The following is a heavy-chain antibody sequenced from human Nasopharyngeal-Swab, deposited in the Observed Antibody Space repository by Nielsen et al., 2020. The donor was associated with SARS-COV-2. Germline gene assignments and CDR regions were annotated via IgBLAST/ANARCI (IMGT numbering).Heavy chain of an antibody. J-gene: IGHJ4*02. CDR1: GFTFDDYA. Sequence: SLKISCAASGFTFDDYAMHWVRQAPGKGLEWVSGISWNSGSRGYADSVKGRFTISRDNAKNSLYLQMNSLRAEDTAVYYCAKAANSYGHFDCWGQGTLVTVSS. D-gene: IGHD5-18*01. V-gene: IGHV3-9*01. CDR2: ISWNSGSR. CDR3: AKAANSYGHFDC.